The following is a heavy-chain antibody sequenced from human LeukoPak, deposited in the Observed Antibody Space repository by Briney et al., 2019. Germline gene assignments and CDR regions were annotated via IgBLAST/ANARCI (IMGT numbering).Heavy chain of an antibody. V-gene: IGHV4-34*01. Sequence: SETLSLTCAVYGGSFSGYYWSWIRQPPGKGLEWIGEINHSGSTNYNPSLKSRVAISVDTSKNQFSLKLSSVTAADTAVYYCARALSITMVRGTPYMDGWGKGTTVTVS. D-gene: IGHD3-10*01. CDR1: GGSFSGYY. CDR2: INHSGST. J-gene: IGHJ6*03. CDR3: ARALSITMVRGTPYMDG.